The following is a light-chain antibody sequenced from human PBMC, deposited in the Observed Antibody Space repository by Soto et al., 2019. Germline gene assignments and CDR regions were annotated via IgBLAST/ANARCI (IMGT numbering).Light chain of an antibody. V-gene: IGKV3-15*01. CDR1: QSVSSN. CDR3: QQYHNWPYT. J-gene: IGKJ2*01. Sequence: EIVMTQSPATLSVSPGERATLSCRASQSVSSNLAWYQQKPGQAPRLLIYGASTRATGIPARFSGSGSGTAFTLTISSLQSEDFAVYYCQQYHNWPYTFGQGTRLEIK. CDR2: GAS.